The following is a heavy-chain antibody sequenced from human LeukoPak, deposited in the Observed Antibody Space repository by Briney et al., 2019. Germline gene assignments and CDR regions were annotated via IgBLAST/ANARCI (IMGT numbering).Heavy chain of an antibody. Sequence: GASVKVSCKASGYTFTSYDINWVRQATGQGLEWMGWMNPNSGNTGYAQKFQGRVTITRNTSISTAYMELSSLRSEDTAVYYCARGRSSTSSYRQFFDYWGQGTLVTVSS. V-gene: IGHV1-8*03. D-gene: IGHD2-2*01. CDR3: ARGRSSTSSYRQFFDY. CDR2: MNPNSGNT. CDR1: GYTFTSYD. J-gene: IGHJ4*02.